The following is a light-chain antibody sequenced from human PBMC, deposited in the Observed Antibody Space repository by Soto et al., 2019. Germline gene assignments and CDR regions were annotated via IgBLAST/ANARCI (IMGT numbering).Light chain of an antibody. CDR1: SXNIGAGYD. CDR2: GNI. Sequence: QSVLTQPPSVSGAPGQRVTISCTGSSXNIGAGYDVHWYQQRPGTAPKLLIFGNINRPSGVPDRFSGSKSGTSASLAITGLQAEDEGEYFCFSFTTTSTHVFGTGTKVTVL. V-gene: IGLV1-40*01. J-gene: IGLJ1*01. CDR3: FSFTTTSTHV.